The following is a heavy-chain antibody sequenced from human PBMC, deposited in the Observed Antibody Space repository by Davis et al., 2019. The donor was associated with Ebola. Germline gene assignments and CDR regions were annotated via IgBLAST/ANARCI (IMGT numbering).Heavy chain of an antibody. J-gene: IGHJ6*02. V-gene: IGHV3-43*02. CDR2: ISGDGGST. D-gene: IGHD3-3*01. CDR3: AKDIGITIFGVVIIRPYYYYGMDV. Sequence: GGSLRLSCAASGFTFADYAMHWVRQAPGKGLEWVSLISGDGGSTYYADSVKGRFTISRDNSKNSLYLQMNSLRTEDTALYYCAKDIGITIFGVVIIRPYYYYGMDVWGQGTTVTVSS. CDR1: GFTFADYA.